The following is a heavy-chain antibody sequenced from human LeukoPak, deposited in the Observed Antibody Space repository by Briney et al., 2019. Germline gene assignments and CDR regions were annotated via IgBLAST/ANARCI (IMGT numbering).Heavy chain of an antibody. D-gene: IGHD1-26*01. V-gene: IGHV3-74*01. Sequence: GGSLRLSCAASGLSFSDHCMHWVRQAPGEGLVWVSRICKSDNPPDYAASVKGRFTISRDNAKNTVYLQLNSLRVDDTAVYYCVRDLRESDYWGRGTLVTVSS. J-gene: IGHJ4*02. CDR1: GLSFSDHC. CDR2: ICKSDNPP. CDR3: VRDLRESDY.